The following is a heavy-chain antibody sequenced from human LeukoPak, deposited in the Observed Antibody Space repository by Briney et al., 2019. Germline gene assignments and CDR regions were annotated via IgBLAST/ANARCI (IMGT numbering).Heavy chain of an antibody. V-gene: IGHV4-34*01. J-gene: IGHJ4*02. CDR2: INHSGST. CDR3: ARGGGSWYGTHFDY. Sequence: SETLSLTCAVYGGPFSGYYWSWIRQPPGKGLEWIGEINHSGSTNYNPSLKSRVTISVDTSKNQFSLKLSSVTAADTAVYYCARGGGSWYGTHFDYWGQGTLVTVSS. D-gene: IGHD6-13*01. CDR1: GGPFSGYY.